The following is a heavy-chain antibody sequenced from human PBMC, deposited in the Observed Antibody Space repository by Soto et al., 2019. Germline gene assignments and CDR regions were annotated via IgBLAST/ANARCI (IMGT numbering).Heavy chain of an antibody. V-gene: IGHV4-59*08. Sequence: SDTLSLTCTVSGGSISDYYWSWIRQPPGKGLEWIGYIYYSGTTNYSPSLKSRVTISVDTSKNQFSLELSSVTAADSAIYYCARQSGGYYYYGMDVWGQGTTVS. CDR1: GGSISDYY. CDR3: ARQSGGYYYYGMDV. D-gene: IGHD1-26*01. J-gene: IGHJ6*02. CDR2: IYYSGTT.